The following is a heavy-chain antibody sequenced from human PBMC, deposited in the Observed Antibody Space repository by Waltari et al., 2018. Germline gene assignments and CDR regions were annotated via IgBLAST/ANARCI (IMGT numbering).Heavy chain of an antibody. V-gene: IGHV4-34*01. J-gene: IGHJ4*02. Sequence: QVQLQQWGAGLLKPSETLSLTCAVYGGSFSGYYWSWIRQPPGKGLEWIGEINHSGSTNYNPSLKSRVTISVDTSKNQFSLKLSSVTAADTAVYYCAREVANYDFWSGYTVGYYFDYWGQGTLVTVSS. CDR1: GGSFSGYY. CDR2: INHSGST. CDR3: AREVANYDFWSGYTVGYYFDY. D-gene: IGHD3-3*01.